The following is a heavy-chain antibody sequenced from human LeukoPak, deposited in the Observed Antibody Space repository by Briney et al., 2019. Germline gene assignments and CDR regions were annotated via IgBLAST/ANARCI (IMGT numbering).Heavy chain of an antibody. Sequence: GGSLRLSCAASGFTLSNYDMHWVRQATGKALEWVSAIDTAGGTYYPGSVKGRFTISRENSKNSLYLQMDTLRAEDTAVYFCVRELMGPGRYYYMDAWGKGTTVTVSS. CDR1: GFTLSNYD. CDR2: IDTAGGT. CDR3: VRELMGPGRYYYMDA. J-gene: IGHJ6*03. D-gene: IGHD2-8*01. V-gene: IGHV3-13*01.